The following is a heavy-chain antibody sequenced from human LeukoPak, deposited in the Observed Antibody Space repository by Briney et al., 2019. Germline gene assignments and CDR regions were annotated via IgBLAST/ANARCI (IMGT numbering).Heavy chain of an antibody. J-gene: IGHJ4*02. CDR1: GGSISSYY. Sequence: PSETLSLTCTVSGGSISSYYCSWIRQPPGKGLEWIGYIYYSGSTNYNPSLKSRVTISVDTSKNQFSLKLSSVTAADTAVYYCARVYAPYSSNHFDYWGQRTLVTVSP. V-gene: IGHV4-59*01. CDR2: IYYSGST. CDR3: ARVYAPYSSNHFDY. D-gene: IGHD6-13*01.